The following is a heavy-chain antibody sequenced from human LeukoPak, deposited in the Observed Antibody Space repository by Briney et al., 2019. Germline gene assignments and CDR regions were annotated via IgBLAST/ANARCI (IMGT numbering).Heavy chain of an antibody. D-gene: IGHD3-3*01. CDR2: INPSGGST. Sequence: ASVKVFCKASGYTFTSYYMHWVRQAPGQGLEWMGIINPSGGSTSYAQKFQGRVTMTRDTSTSTVYMELSSLRSEDTAVYYCARDPGFRDFWSGYFDYWGQGTLVTVSS. CDR3: ARDPGFRDFWSGYFDY. V-gene: IGHV1-46*01. J-gene: IGHJ4*02. CDR1: GYTFTSYY.